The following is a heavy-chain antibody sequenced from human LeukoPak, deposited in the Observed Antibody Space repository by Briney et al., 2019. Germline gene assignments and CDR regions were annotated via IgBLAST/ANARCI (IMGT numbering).Heavy chain of an antibody. CDR2: IYPGDSDT. CDR3: ARGPRITIFGVAPGNFDY. V-gene: IGHV5-51*01. Sequence: GESLQISCKGSGYSFTSYWIGWVRQMPGKGLEWMGIIYPGDSDTRYSPSFQGQVTISADKSISTAYLQWSSLKASDTAMYYCARGPRITIFGVAPGNFDYWGQGTLVTVSS. D-gene: IGHD3-3*01. J-gene: IGHJ4*02. CDR1: GYSFTSYW.